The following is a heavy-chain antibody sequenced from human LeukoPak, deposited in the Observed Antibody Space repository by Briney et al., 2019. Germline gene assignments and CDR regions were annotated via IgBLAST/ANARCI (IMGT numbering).Heavy chain of an antibody. CDR3: ARDAYKLFDY. CDR1: GFTFSSYW. Sequence: GGSLRLSCAASGFTFSSYWMSWLHHAPGKGLEWVANIKQDGSEKYYVDSVRGRFTISRDNGKNSLYLQMNSLRAEDTAVYYCARDAYKLFDYWGQGTLVTVFS. CDR2: IKQDGSEK. D-gene: IGHD5-24*01. V-gene: IGHV3-7*04. J-gene: IGHJ4*02.